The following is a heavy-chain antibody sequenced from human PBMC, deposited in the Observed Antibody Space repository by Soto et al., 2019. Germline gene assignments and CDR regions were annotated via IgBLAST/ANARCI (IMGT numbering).Heavy chain of an antibody. D-gene: IGHD3-3*02. CDR2: IASRTHNYAP. Sequence: EVQLVESGGGLVQPGGSMKLTCAASGFTLSGSFIHWVRQASGKGLEWVGRIASRTHNYAPAYGTSVQGRFTVSRDDSLNSAYLQMNGLKTEYSAVYFCGGLMDTFFERFDYWGRGILVTVSS. CDR1: GFTLSGSF. CDR3: GGLMDTFFERFDY. J-gene: IGHJ4*02. V-gene: IGHV3-73*02.